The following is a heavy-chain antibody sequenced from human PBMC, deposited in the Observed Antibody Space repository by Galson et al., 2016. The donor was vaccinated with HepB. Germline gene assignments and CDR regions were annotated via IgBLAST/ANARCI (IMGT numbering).Heavy chain of an antibody. V-gene: IGHV3-23*01. Sequence: SLRLSCAASGFNFNNYAISWVRQAPRKGLEWVSGITGRGDKTYYADAVEGRFIISRDNARNTLFLQMSSLRAEDTAIYYCARDPHYGAVDLWGQGTVVTVSS. CDR1: GFNFNNYA. CDR2: ITGRGDKT. D-gene: IGHD4-17*01. J-gene: IGHJ3*01. CDR3: ARDPHYGAVDL.